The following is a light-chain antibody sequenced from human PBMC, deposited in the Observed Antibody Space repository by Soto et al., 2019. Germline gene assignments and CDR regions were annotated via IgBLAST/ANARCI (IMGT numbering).Light chain of an antibody. V-gene: IGKV4-1*01. Sequence: DIVMTQSPDSLAVSLGERATINCKSSQSVLYSSNNKNYLAWYQQKPGQPPKLLIYWASTRESGVPDRFSGSASGTDFTLTISSLQAEAVAVYYCQQYYSTPRTFGQGTKVEIK. CDR1: QSVLYSSNNKNY. J-gene: IGKJ1*01. CDR2: WAS. CDR3: QQYYSTPRT.